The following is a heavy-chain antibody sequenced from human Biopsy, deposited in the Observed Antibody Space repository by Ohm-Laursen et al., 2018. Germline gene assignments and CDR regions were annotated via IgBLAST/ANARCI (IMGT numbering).Heavy chain of an antibody. CDR3: ARGPLGPLLEWLLFQTSIDV. CDR2: VNPTNGDK. CDR1: GYTFIDYY. D-gene: IGHD3-3*01. V-gene: IGHV1-2*07. J-gene: IGHJ6*02. Sequence: ASVKVSCKASGYTFIDYYIHWVRQAPGQGLEWMGWVNPTNGDKKFAPDFQGRLTMTRDKSISTACMELIRLRSDGTAVYYCARGPLGPLLEWLLFQTSIDVWGQGTTVTVSS.